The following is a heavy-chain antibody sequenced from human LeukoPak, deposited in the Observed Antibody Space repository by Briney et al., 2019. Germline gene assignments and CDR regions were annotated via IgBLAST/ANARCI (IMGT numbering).Heavy chain of an antibody. V-gene: IGHV1-24*01. D-gene: IGHD4-23*01. CDR3: AKTPGDWYFDL. CDR2: FDPEDGNT. CDR1: GYTLTELS. Sequence: ASVKVSCKVSGYTLTELSIHWVRQAPGKGLEWMGGFDPEDGNTIYARKFQGRVTMTEDTSTDTAYMELSSLRSGDTAVYYCAKTPGDWYFDLWGRGTLVTVSS. J-gene: IGHJ2*01.